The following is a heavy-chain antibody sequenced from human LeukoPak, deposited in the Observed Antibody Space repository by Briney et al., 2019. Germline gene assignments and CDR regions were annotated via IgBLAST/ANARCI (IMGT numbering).Heavy chain of an antibody. J-gene: IGHJ3*02. Sequence: ASVKVSCKASGYTFTGYYMHWVRQAPGQGLEWMGIINPSGGSTSYAQKFQGRVTMTRDTSTSTVYMELSSLRSEDTAVYYCARVSWPAALNDAFDIWGQGTMVTVSS. CDR3: ARVSWPAALNDAFDI. CDR1: GYTFTGYY. CDR2: INPSGGST. D-gene: IGHD2-2*01. V-gene: IGHV1-46*01.